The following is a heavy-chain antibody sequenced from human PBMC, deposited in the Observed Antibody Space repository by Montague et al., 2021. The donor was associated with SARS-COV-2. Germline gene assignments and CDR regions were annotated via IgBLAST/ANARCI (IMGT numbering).Heavy chain of an antibody. D-gene: IGHD1-26*01. CDR2: IWYDGSNK. Sequence: SLRLSCAASGFTFSSYGMHWVRQAPGKGLEWVAVIWYDGSNKYYADSVKGRFTISRDNSKNTLYMQMNSLRAEDRAVYYCARDTMRGSYYADAFDIWGQGTMVTVSS. V-gene: IGHV3-33*01. CDR1: GFTFSSYG. J-gene: IGHJ3*02. CDR3: ARDTMRGSYYADAFDI.